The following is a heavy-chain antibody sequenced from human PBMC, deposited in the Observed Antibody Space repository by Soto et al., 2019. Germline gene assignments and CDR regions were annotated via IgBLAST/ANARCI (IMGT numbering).Heavy chain of an antibody. Sequence: SETLSLTCTVSGDAVSSDEYYWSWIRQHSGKGLEWIGSIFYSGSTYYNPSLKSRVNILVDTSKKQFSLKLSSVTAADTAVYYCARRQSSSWYGLWGQGTLVTVSS. D-gene: IGHD6-13*01. CDR2: IFYSGST. V-gene: IGHV4-31*03. CDR3: ARRQSSSWYGL. CDR1: GDAVSSDEYY. J-gene: IGHJ4*02.